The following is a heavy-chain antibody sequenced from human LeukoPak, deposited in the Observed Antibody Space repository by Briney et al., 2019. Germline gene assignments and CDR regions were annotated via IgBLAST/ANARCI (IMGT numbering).Heavy chain of an antibody. CDR2: ITGSGDTT. CDR1: GFIFRNYA. V-gene: IGHV3-23*01. Sequence: GGSLRLSCAASGFIFRNYAMSWVRQAPGKGLEWVSAITGSGDTTYYADSVKGRFTISRDNSKNTLYVEMNTLRAEDTAVYYCARRFYKAPDWYFDLWGRGTLVTVSS. D-gene: IGHD3-10*01. CDR3: ARRFYKAPDWYFDL. J-gene: IGHJ2*01.